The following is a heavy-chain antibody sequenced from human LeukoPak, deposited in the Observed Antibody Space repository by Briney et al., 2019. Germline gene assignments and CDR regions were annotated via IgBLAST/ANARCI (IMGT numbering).Heavy chain of an antibody. Sequence: ETLSLTCTVSGGSISSSSYYWGWIRQPPGKGLEWIGSIYYSGSTDYNPSLKSRVTISVDTSKNQFSLKLSSVTAADTAVYYCAREDSSGYSNWFDPWGQGTLVTVSS. CDR3: AREDSSGYSNWFDP. V-gene: IGHV4-39*07. CDR1: GGSISSSSYY. J-gene: IGHJ5*02. CDR2: IYYSGST. D-gene: IGHD3-22*01.